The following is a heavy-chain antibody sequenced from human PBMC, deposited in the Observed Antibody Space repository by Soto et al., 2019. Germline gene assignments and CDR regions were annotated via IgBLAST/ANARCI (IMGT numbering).Heavy chain of an antibody. D-gene: IGHD2-15*01. CDR3: ARESRIYYYYYGMDV. CDR2: IDTYGSAT. CDR1: GFSLLGYW. J-gene: IGHJ6*02. Sequence: SGGALRLSCAAPGFSLLGYWVHWVPPAPGKGLVWVSRIDTYGSATKYADSVEGRFSISRENAKNSLYLQMNSLRAGDTAVYYCARESRIYYYYYGMDVWGQGTTVTVSS. V-gene: IGHV3-74*01.